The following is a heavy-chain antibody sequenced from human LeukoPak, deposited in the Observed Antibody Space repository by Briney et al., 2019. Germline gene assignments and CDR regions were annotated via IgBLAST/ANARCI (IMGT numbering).Heavy chain of an antibody. CDR1: GFTFSRYY. D-gene: IGHD4-17*01. CDR3: ARADDYGDSDAFDI. V-gene: IGHV3-74*01. Sequence: GGSLRLSCAASGFTFSRYYMHWVRQAPGKGLVWVLRINSDGSSTTYADSVKGRFTISRDNAKNTLYLQMNSLRAEDTAVYYCARADDYGDSDAFDIWGQGTMVTVSS. CDR2: INSDGSST. J-gene: IGHJ3*02.